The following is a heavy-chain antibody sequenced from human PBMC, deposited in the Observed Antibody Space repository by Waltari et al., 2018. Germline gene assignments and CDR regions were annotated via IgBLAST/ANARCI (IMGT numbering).Heavy chain of an antibody. CDR1: GGSFSGYY. CDR3: ARGTSGYFDWSIRYYYYYYMDV. V-gene: IGHV4-34*01. D-gene: IGHD3-9*01. CDR2: INHSGST. Sequence: QVQLQQWGAGLLKPSETLSLTCAVYGGSFSGYYWSWIRQPPGKGLEWIGEINHSGSTNYNPSLKSRVTISVDTSKNQFSLKLSSVTAADTAVYYCARGTSGYFDWSIRYYYYYYMDVWGKGTTVTISS. J-gene: IGHJ6*03.